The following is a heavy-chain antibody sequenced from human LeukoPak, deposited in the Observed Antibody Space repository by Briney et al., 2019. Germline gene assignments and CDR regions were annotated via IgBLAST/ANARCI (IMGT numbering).Heavy chain of an antibody. D-gene: IGHD5-18*01. J-gene: IGHJ4*02. CDR3: AKDHLDTAMDYFDY. CDR1: GFTFSGYW. CDR2: IKQDGSEK. Sequence: GGSLRLSCAASGFTFSGYWMSWVRQAPGKGLEWVANIKQDGSEKYYVDSVKGRFTISRDNAKNSLYLQMNSLRAEDTAVYYCAKDHLDTAMDYFDYWGQGTLVTVSS. V-gene: IGHV3-7*01.